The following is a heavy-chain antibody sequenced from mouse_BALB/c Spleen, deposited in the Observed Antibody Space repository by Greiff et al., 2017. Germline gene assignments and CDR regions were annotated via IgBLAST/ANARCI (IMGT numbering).Heavy chain of an antibody. D-gene: IGHD2-2*01. CDR2: ISYGGST. J-gene: IGHJ4*01. CDR1: GYSITSDYA. V-gene: IGHV3-2*02. Sequence: EVKLMESGPGLVKPSQSLSLTCTVTGYSITSDYAWNWIRQFPGNKLEWMGYISYGGSTSYNPSLKSRISITRDTSKNQFFLQLNSVTTEDTATYYCALWLRRDDYAMDYWGQGTSVTVSS. CDR3: ALWLRRDDYAMDY.